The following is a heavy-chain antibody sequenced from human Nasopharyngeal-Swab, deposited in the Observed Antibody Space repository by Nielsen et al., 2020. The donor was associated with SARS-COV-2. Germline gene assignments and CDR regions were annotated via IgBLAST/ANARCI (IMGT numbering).Heavy chain of an antibody. J-gene: IGHJ6*02. D-gene: IGHD3-3*01. CDR3: ARDLPPNYDFWSGYFPNMGGYYYYGMDV. CDR2: INPSGGST. Sequence: ASVKVSCKASGYTFTSCYMHWVRQAPGQGLEWMGIINPSGGSTSYAQKFQGRVTMTRDTSTSTVYMELSSLRSEDTAVYYCARDLPPNYDFWSGYFPNMGGYYYYGMDVWGQGTTVTVSS. V-gene: IGHV1-46*01. CDR1: GYTFTSCY.